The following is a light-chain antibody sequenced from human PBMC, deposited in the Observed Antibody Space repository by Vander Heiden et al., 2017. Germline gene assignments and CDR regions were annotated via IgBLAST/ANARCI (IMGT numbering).Light chain of an antibody. CDR3: QSYDSSNRV. J-gene: IGLJ3*02. CDR2: ENK. V-gene: IGLV6-57*01. CDR1: SGRIASNY. Sequence: NFMLTQPHSVSESPGKTVTIPCTRSSGRIASNYVQWYQQRPGSSPTTVIYENKQRPAGVPDRFSDSIDSSSNSASLTISGLKTEDEADYYCQSYDSSNRVFGGGTKLTVL.